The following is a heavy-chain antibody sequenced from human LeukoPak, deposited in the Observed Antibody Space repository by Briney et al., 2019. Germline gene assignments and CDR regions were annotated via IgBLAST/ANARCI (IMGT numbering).Heavy chain of an antibody. CDR3: ARGYSYGYSDAFDI. D-gene: IGHD5-18*01. V-gene: IGHV4-61*02. CDR1: GGSISSGSYY. CDR2: IYTSGST. Sequence: PSETLSLTCTVSGGSISSGSYYWSWIRQPAGKGLEWIGRIYTSGSTNYNPSLKSRVTISVDTSKNQFSLKLSSVTAADTAVYYCARGYSYGYSDAFDIWGQGTMVTVSS. J-gene: IGHJ3*02.